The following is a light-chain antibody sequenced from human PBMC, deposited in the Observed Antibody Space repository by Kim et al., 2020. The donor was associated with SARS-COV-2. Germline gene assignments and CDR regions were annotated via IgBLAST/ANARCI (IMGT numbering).Light chain of an antibody. V-gene: IGKV3-15*01. CDR3: HQYNNGYT. CDR1: QSVSNN. J-gene: IGKJ2*01. CDR2: GAS. Sequence: LSVSPRERATLSCRASQSVSNNLAWYQQRPGQAPRLLIYGASTRASGIPVRFSGSGSGTVFTLTISSLQSEDFAVYYCHQYNNGYTFGQGTKLEI.